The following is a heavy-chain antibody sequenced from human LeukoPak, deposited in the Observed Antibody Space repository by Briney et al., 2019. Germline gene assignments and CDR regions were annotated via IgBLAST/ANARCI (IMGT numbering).Heavy chain of an antibody. V-gene: IGHV3-74*01. J-gene: IGHJ4*02. CDR1: GFTFSDYW. CDR2: INPDGSDI. D-gene: IGHD2-2*01. CDR3: AYQLPPN. Sequence: GGSLRLSCAASGFTFSDYWMHWVRQTPGRGLVWVSRINPDGSDILYADSVKGRFSISRDNAKNMLYLQLNSLRAEDTAVYYCAYQLPPNWGQGTLVTVSS.